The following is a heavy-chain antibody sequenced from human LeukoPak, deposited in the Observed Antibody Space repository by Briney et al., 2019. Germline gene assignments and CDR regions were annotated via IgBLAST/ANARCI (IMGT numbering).Heavy chain of an antibody. CDR2: ISSSSSYI. J-gene: IGHJ4*02. CDR3: ATNLGIGGARIDY. D-gene: IGHD1-26*01. CDR1: GFTFSSYS. Sequence: GGSLRLSCAASGFTFSSYSMNWVRQAPGKGLEWVSSISSSSSYIYYADSVKGRFTISRDNAKNSLYLQMNSLRAEDTAVYYCATNLGIGGARIDYWGQGTLVTVSS. V-gene: IGHV3-21*01.